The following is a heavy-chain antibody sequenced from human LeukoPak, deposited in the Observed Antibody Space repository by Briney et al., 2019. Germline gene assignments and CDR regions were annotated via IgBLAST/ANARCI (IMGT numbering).Heavy chain of an antibody. CDR2: IYYSGRT. CDR3: ARSSDYGDYD. Sequence: SQTLSLTCTVSGGSVNSGGDYWTWLRQHPGKGLEWLGYIYYSGRTYYNPSLKSRITISLDTSKNQFSLNLTSVSAADTAFYFCARSSDYGDYDWGQGTLITVSS. CDR1: GGSVNSGGDY. V-gene: IGHV4-31*03. J-gene: IGHJ4*02. D-gene: IGHD4-17*01.